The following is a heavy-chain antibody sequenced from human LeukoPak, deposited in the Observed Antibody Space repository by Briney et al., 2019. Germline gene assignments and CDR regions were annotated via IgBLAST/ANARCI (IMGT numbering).Heavy chain of an antibody. CDR2: IRYDGSNK. CDR3: AKDATGENFWSGAQMGDAFDI. V-gene: IGHV3-30*02. Sequence: PGGSLRLSCAASGFTFSSYGMHWVRQAPGKGLEWVAFIRYDGSNKYYADSVKGRFTISRDNSKNTLYLQMNSLRAEDTAVYYCAKDATGENFWSGAQMGDAFDIWGQGTMVTVSS. J-gene: IGHJ3*02. D-gene: IGHD3-3*01. CDR1: GFTFSSYG.